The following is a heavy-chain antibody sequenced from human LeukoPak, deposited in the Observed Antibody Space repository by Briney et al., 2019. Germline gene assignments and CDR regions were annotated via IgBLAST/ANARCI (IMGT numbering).Heavy chain of an antibody. CDR3: ARGPLRYSSGWFYYYYYMDV. CDR2: INHSGST. V-gene: IGHV4-39*07. CDR1: GGPISSSSYY. Sequence: SETLSLTCTVSGGPISSSSYYWGWIRQPPGKGLEWIGEINHSGSTNYNPSLKSRVTISVDTSKNQFSLKLSSVTAADTAVYYCARGPLRYSSGWFYYYYYMDVWGKGTTVTVSS. D-gene: IGHD6-19*01. J-gene: IGHJ6*03.